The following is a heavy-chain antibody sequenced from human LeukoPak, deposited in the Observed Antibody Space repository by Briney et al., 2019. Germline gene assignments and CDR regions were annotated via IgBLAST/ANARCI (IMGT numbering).Heavy chain of an antibody. CDR1: GFRFSDYY. CDR2: ISNDSVDK. Sequence: GGSLRLSCVGSGFRFSDYYMSWIRQAPGKGLEWVSYISNDSVDKYYVDSVRGRFTISRDNARKSMYLQMSGLRVEDTAVYYCARRDWVSGAVRAFDIWGQGAMVTVSS. D-gene: IGHD3-3*01. J-gene: IGHJ3*02. CDR3: ARRDWVSGAVRAFDI. V-gene: IGHV3-11*04.